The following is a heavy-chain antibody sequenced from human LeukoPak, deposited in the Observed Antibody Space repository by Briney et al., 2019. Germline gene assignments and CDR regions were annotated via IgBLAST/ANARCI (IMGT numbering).Heavy chain of an antibody. CDR3: ARDSVVVVPAAIRTPGDY. J-gene: IGHJ4*02. V-gene: IGHV3-30-3*01. D-gene: IGHD2-2*01. CDR2: ISYDGSNK. Sequence: PGGSLRLSCAASGFTFSSYAMHWVRQAPGKGLEWVAVISYDGSNKYYADSVKGRFTISRDNSKNTLYPQMNSLRAEDTAVYYCARDSVVVVPAAIRTPGDYWGQGTLVTVSS. CDR1: GFTFSSYA.